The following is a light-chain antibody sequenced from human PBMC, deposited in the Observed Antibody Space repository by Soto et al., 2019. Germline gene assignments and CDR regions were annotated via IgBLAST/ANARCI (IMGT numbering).Light chain of an antibody. CDR1: QGIRSD. CDR3: LHDYNYPWT. V-gene: IGKV1-6*01. CDR2: AAS. J-gene: IGKJ1*01. Sequence: ALRMTQTQSSLSAYVKDGVTITCRASQGIRSDLGWYQQTPGKAPKLLIYAASTLQSGVPSRFSGSGSGTDFTLTIGSLQPEDFATYYCLHDYNYPWTFGQGTKV.